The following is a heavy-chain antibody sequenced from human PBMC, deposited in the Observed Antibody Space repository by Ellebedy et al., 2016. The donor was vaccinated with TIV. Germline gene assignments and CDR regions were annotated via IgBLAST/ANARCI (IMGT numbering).Heavy chain of an antibody. D-gene: IGHD3-22*01. CDR3: ARLDYDDSSGPWGGMDG. Sequence: GESLKISXAASGFTFSSYIMHWVRQAPGKGLEWVAVISYDGSNKYYADSVKGRFTISRDKSKNTLYLQMNSLRAEDTAVYYCARLDYDDSSGPWGGMDGWGQGTTVTVSS. CDR1: GFTFSSYI. CDR2: ISYDGSNK. V-gene: IGHV3-30-3*01. J-gene: IGHJ6*02.